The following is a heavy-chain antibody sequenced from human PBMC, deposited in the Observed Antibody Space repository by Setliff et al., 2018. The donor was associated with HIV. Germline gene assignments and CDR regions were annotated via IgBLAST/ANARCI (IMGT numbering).Heavy chain of an antibody. CDR2: IRYDGSNK. CDR3: AKDRVSGNLWLREPIDY. CDR1: GFTFSIYG. D-gene: IGHD5-18*01. Sequence: QPGGSLRLSCEVSGFTFSIYGMHWVRQAPGKGLEWVAFIRYDGSNKYYVDSVKGRFTISRDNSKYTLYLQMNSLRPEDTAVYYCAKDRVSGNLWLREPIDYWGQGTLVTVSS. J-gene: IGHJ4*02. V-gene: IGHV3-30*02.